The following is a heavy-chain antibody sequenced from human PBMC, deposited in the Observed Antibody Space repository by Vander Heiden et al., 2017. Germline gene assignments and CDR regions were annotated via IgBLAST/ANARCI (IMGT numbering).Heavy chain of an antibody. D-gene: IGHD5-12*01. CDR2: MSFDGWKI. Sequence: GGVVQPGGSLTLSCAASAFTFSTSIIHWVRQPPGKGLEWLALMSFDGWKIYNADSVEGRFTISRDSSSTTLDLQMNNLRPEDTAIYFCAREGGSSGRAGYFDNWGQGTLVTVSS. J-gene: IGHJ4*02. V-gene: IGHV3-30*04. CDR1: AFTFSTSI. CDR3: AREGGSSGRAGYFDN.